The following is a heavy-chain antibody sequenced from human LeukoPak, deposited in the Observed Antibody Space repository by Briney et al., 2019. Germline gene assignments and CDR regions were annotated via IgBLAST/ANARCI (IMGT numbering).Heavy chain of an antibody. CDR2: INHSGST. Sequence: PSGTLSLTCAVYGGSFSGYYWSWIRQPPGKGLEWIGEINHSGSTNYNPSLKSRVTISVDTSKKQFSLKLSSVTAADTAVDYCARGYDDFWSGLIDYWGQGTLVTVSS. D-gene: IGHD3-3*01. CDR3: ARGYDDFWSGLIDY. J-gene: IGHJ4*02. CDR1: GGSFSGYY. V-gene: IGHV4-34*01.